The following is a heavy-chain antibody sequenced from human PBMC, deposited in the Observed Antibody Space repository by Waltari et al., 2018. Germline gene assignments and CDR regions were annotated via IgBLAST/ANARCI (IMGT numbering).Heavy chain of an antibody. CDR2: ISGSGGST. J-gene: IGHJ4*02. CDR3: AKDGIAGSFDY. Sequence: EVQLLESGGGLVQPGGSLRLSCAASGFTFSSYAMSWVRQAPGKGLEWVSGISGSGGSTYYAEAVKGRLTISRDNSKNTLYLKMNSLRAEDTAVYYCAKDGIAGSFDYWGQGTLVTVSS. CDR1: GFTFSSYA. D-gene: IGHD3-10*01. V-gene: IGHV3-23*01.